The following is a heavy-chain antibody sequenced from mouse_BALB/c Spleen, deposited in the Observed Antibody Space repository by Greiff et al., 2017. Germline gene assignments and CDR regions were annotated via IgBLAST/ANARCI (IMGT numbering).Heavy chain of an antibody. J-gene: IGHJ4*01. CDR1: GFTFSSFG. CDR3: ARRGYDYDEVNAMDY. D-gene: IGHD2-4*01. V-gene: IGHV5-17*02. Sequence: EVMLVESGGGLVQPGGSRKLSCAASGFTFSSFGMHWVRQAPEKGLEWVAYISSGSSTIYYADTVKGRFTISRDNPKNTLFLQLTSLRSEDTAMYYCARRGYDYDEVNAMDYWGQGTSVTVSS. CDR2: ISSGSSTI.